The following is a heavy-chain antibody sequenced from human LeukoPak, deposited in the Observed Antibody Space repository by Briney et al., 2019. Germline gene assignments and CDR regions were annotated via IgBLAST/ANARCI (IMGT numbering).Heavy chain of an antibody. Sequence: GESLQISCQGSGYSFTNYWIGRVRQMPGKGLEWMGIIYPPDSDTRYGPSFQGQVTISADKSISTAYLQWSSLKASDTALYYCARTSGGYSVGAFDIWGQGTMVIVSS. CDR2: IYPPDSDT. CDR3: ARTSGGYSVGAFDI. D-gene: IGHD4-23*01. J-gene: IGHJ3*02. CDR1: GYSFTNYW. V-gene: IGHV5-51*01.